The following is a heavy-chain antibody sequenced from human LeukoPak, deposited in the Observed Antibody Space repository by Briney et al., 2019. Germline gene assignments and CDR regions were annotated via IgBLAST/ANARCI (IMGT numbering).Heavy chain of an antibody. Sequence: GESLKISCKGSGYSFPTYWIAWVRQMPGKGLEWMGIIYPDESNIRYSPSFQGQVTISADRSISTAYLQWSSLKASDTAMYYCARPPSRGYSSSFEYWGQGTLVTVSS. D-gene: IGHD2-2*03. CDR2: IYPDESNI. J-gene: IGHJ4*02. CDR1: GYSFPTYW. CDR3: ARPPSRGYSSSFEY. V-gene: IGHV5-51*01.